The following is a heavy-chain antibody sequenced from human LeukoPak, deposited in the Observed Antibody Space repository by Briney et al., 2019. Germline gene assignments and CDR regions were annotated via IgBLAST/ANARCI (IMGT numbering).Heavy chain of an antibody. CDR2: VYHSGST. CDR3: ARHGNYYDTSQSDP. Sequence: PSETLSLTCAVSGYSISSGYYWGWIRQPPGKGLEWIGSVYHSGSTYYNPSLKSRVTISVDTSKNQFSLKLSSVTAADTAVYYCARHGNYYDTSQSDPWGRGTLVTVSS. V-gene: IGHV4-38-2*01. D-gene: IGHD3-22*01. CDR1: GYSISSGYY. J-gene: IGHJ5*02.